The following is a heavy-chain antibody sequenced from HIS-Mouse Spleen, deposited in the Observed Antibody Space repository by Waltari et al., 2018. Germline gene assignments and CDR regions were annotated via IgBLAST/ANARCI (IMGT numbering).Heavy chain of an antibody. CDR2: IYYSGST. Sequence: QLQLQESGPGLVKPSETLSLTCTVSGGSISSSSYYWGWIRQPPGTGLVWIGSIYYSGSTSYNPSLRSRVTISVDTSKNKFALKRSAVTAADTAVYYCAREIPYSSSWYDWYFDLWGRGTLVTVSS. CDR1: GGSISSSSYY. J-gene: IGHJ2*01. V-gene: IGHV4-39*07. CDR3: AREIPYSSSWYDWYFDL. D-gene: IGHD6-13*01.